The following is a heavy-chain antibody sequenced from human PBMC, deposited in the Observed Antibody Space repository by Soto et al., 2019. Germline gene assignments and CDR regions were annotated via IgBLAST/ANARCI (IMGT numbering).Heavy chain of an antibody. CDR3: APLSVSLSGPYGIHV. CDR2: MFYSGLT. CDR1: GYSVTSSDYY. V-gene: IGHV4-39*01. J-gene: IGHJ6*02. D-gene: IGHD2-15*01. Sequence: SETLSLTCSVSGYSVTSSDYYWAWIRRPPGKGLEWIGSMFYSGLTYYNPSLKSRVTLSVDTSKNQFSVRLNSVTAADTAVYYCAPLSVSLSGPYGIHVWGQGTTVTVSS.